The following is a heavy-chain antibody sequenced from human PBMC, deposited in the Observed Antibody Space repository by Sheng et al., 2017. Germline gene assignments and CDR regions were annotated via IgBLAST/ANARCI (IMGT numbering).Heavy chain of an antibody. CDR1: GFDFSSHV. D-gene: IGHD2-2*01. V-gene: IGHV3-23*04. J-gene: IGHJ4*02. Sequence: VQVVESGGGVVQPGRFLRLSCVGSGFDFSSHVMSWVRQAPGRGLEWVSAISASGGTEYYADSLKGRFSVSRDNLKNTLSLEMIDLRGDDSAVYYCVKGSSYCSSTSCSGMVGWHWGQGTPVTVSS. CDR2: ISASGGTE. CDR3: VKGSSYCSSTSCSGMVGWH.